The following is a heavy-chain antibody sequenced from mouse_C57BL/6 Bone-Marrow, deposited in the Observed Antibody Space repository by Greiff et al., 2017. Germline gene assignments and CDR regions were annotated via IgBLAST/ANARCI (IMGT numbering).Heavy chain of an antibody. D-gene: IGHD2-5*01. CDR3: ARPAYYSNLYAMDY. J-gene: IGHJ4*01. CDR2: IYPGSGST. V-gene: IGHV1-55*01. Sequence: VQLQQSGAELVKPGASVQMSCKASGYTFTSYWITWVKQRPGQGLEWIGDIYPGSGSTNYNEKFKSKATLTVDTSSSTAYMQLSSLTSEDSAVYYCARPAYYSNLYAMDYWGQGTSVTVSS. CDR1: GYTFTSYW.